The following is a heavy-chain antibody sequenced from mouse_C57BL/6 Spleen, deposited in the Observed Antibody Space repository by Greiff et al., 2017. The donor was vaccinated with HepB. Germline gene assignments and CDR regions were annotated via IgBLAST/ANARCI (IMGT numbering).Heavy chain of an antibody. V-gene: IGHV5-4*03. Sequence: EVKLEESGGGLVKPGGSLKLSCAASGFTFSSYAMSWVRQTPEKRLEWVATISDGGSYTYYPDNVKGRFTITRDNAKNNLYLQMSHLKSEDTAMYYCARGRYYYGSSYWYFDVWGTGTTVTVSS. CDR3: ARGRYYYGSSYWYFDV. D-gene: IGHD1-1*01. CDR2: ISDGGSYT. CDR1: GFTFSSYA. J-gene: IGHJ1*03.